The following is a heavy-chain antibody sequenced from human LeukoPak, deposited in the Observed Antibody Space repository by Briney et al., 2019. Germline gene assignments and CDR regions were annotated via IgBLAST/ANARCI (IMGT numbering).Heavy chain of an antibody. CDR1: GGSFSGYY. CDR3: ARVWWELLVFDY. D-gene: IGHD1-26*01. Sequence: PSETLSLTCAVYGGSFSGYYWSWIRQPPGKGLEWIGEINHSGSTNYNPSLKSRVTISVDTSKNQFSLKPSSVTAADTAVYYCARVWWELLVFDYWGQGTLVTVSS. J-gene: IGHJ4*02. CDR2: INHSGST. V-gene: IGHV4-34*01.